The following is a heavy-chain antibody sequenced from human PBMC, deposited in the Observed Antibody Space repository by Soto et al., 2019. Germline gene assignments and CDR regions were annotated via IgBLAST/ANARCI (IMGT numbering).Heavy chain of an antibody. J-gene: IGHJ4*02. CDR2: ISSSSSYI. CDR3: ARDPVGATRLFAY. V-gene: IGHV3-21*01. CDR1: GFTFISYS. D-gene: IGHD1-26*01. Sequence: GSLSLSCAASGFTFISYSMSWVRQAPGKGLEWVSSISSSSSYIYYADSVKGRFTISRDNAKNSLYLQMNSLRAEDTAVYYCARDPVGATRLFAYWGQGTLVTVSS.